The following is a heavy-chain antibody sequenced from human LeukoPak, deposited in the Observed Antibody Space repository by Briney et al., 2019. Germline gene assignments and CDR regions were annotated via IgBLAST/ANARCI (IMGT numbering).Heavy chain of an antibody. V-gene: IGHV4-34*01. CDR2: INHSGST. Sequence: SETLSLTCAVYGGSFSGYYWSWIRQPPGKGLEWIGEINHSGSTNYNPSLKSRVTISVDTSKNQFSLKLSSVTAADTAVYYCARVGYSSGWYYLEGFDYWGQGTLVTVSS. CDR1: GGSFSGYY. J-gene: IGHJ4*02. D-gene: IGHD6-19*01. CDR3: ARVGYSSGWYYLEGFDY.